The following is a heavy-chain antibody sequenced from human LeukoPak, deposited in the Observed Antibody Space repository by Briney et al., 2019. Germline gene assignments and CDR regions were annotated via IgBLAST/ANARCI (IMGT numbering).Heavy chain of an antibody. CDR3: TTGEAPAGYAFHL. CDR2: IGTAGDT. CDR1: GFTFNTYD. J-gene: IGHJ3*01. D-gene: IGHD6-13*01. Sequence: GGSLRLSCAASGFTFNTYDMHWVRQTTGKGLEWVAAIGTAGDTYYTGSVKGRFTISRDNAKNSLYLQMNSLRAGDTAIYYCTTGEAPAGYAFHLWGQGTVVTVSS. V-gene: IGHV3-13*01.